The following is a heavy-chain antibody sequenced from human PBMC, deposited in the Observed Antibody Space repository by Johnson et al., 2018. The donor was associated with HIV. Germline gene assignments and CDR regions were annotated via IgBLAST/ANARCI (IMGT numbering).Heavy chain of an antibody. CDR3: RARIVLEGRVLPDAFDI. CDR1: GFTFSSYG. J-gene: IGHJ3*02. D-gene: IGHD3-22*01. V-gene: IGHV3-33*01. Sequence: QVQLVESGGGVVQPGRSLRLSCAASGFTFSSYGMHWVRQAPGKGLEWVAVIWYDGSNKYYADSVKGRFTISRDNSKNTLYLQMNSLKTEDTAVYYCRARIVLEGRVLPDAFDIWGQGTMVTVSS. CDR2: IWYDGSNK.